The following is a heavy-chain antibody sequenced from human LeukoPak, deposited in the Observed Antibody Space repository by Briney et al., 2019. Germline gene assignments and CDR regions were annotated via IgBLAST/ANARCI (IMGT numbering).Heavy chain of an antibody. CDR2: IYYSGST. CDR3: AKQWLRNAFDI. CDR1: GGSISSGDFY. D-gene: IGHD3-22*01. Sequence: PSETLSLTCTVSGGSISSGDFYWSWVRQPPGKGVEWIGYIYYSGSTYYNPSLKSRVTISVDTSKNQFSLKLSSVTAADTAVYSCAKQWLRNAFDIWGQGTMVTVSS. J-gene: IGHJ3*02. V-gene: IGHV4-30-4*08.